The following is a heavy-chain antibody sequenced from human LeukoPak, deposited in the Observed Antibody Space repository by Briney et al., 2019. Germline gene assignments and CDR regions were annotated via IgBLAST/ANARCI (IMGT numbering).Heavy chain of an antibody. V-gene: IGHV4-59*12. D-gene: IGHD2-8*01. Sequence: PSETLSLTCTVSGGSISSYYWSWIRQPPGKGLGWIGYIYYSGSTNYNPSLKSRVTISVDTSKNQFSLKLSSVAAADTAVYYCARLRYCTNGVCPWGQGTLVTVSS. CDR3: ARLRYCTNGVCP. J-gene: IGHJ5*02. CDR2: IYYSGST. CDR1: GGSISSYY.